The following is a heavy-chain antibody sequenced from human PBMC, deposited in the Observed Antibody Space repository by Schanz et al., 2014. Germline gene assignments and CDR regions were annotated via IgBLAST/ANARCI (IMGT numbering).Heavy chain of an antibody. CDR1: GFTVNTNY. V-gene: IGHV3-30*18. Sequence: QVQLVESGGGLVKPGGSLRLSCAVSGFTVNTNYMSWVRQAPGKGLEWVAVISYDGSDKFYADSVKGRFTISRDNSNNTLSLQMNSLRVEDTAVYYCAKDDTQVNGMDVWGQGTTVTVSS. CDR2: ISYDGSDK. CDR3: AKDDTQVNGMDV. J-gene: IGHJ6*02.